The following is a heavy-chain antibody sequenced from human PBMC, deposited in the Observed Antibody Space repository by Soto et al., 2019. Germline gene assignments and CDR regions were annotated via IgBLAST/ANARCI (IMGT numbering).Heavy chain of an antibody. D-gene: IGHD3-16*01. J-gene: IGHJ6*02. CDR3: ESPPPQEPSHIGYYYYVMDV. CDR2: IIPIFGTA. Sequence: QVQLVQSGAEVKKPGSSVKVSCKASGGTFSRYAISWVRQAPGQGLEWMGGIIPIFGTANEDQTFQGRVTITADEATSTAYKELGSLRSEYTAVYYCESPPPQEPSHIGYYYYVMDVWGQGPTVTVSS. V-gene: IGHV1-69*12. CDR1: GGTFSRYA.